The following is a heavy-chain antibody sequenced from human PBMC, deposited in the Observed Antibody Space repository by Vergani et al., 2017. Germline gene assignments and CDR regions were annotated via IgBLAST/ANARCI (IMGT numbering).Heavy chain of an antibody. J-gene: IGHJ6*02. CDR2: INHSGST. CDR1: GGSFSGYY. Sequence: QVQLQQWGAGLLKPSETLSLTCAVYGGSFSGYYWSWIRQPPGKGLEWIGEINHSGSTNYNPSLKSRVTISVDTSKNQFSLKLSSVTAADTAVYYCATSTFIVVVPAAAPYYYSALDVWGQGTTVTVSS. V-gene: IGHV4-34*01. D-gene: IGHD2-2*01. CDR3: ATSTFIVVVPAAAPYYYSALDV.